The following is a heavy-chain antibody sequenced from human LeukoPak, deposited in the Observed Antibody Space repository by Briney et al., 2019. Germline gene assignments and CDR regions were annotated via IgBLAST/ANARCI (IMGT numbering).Heavy chain of an antibody. J-gene: IGHJ5*02. Sequence: PGRSLRLSCAASGFTFSSYAMHWVRQAPGKGLEWVAVISYDGSNKYYADSVKGRFTISRDNSKNTLYLQMNSLRAEDTAVYYCAGDRVVVAATLRFDPWGQGTLVTVSS. V-gene: IGHV3-30-3*01. D-gene: IGHD2-15*01. CDR3: AGDRVVVAATLRFDP. CDR2: ISYDGSNK. CDR1: GFTFSSYA.